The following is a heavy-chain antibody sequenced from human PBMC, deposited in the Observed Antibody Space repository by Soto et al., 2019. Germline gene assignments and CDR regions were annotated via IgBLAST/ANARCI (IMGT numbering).Heavy chain of an antibody. CDR1: GGSITGHNW. D-gene: IGHD3-10*01. J-gene: IGHJ6*02. Sequence: QVQLQESGPGLVKPSGTLSLTCAVSGGSITGHNWWSWVRQAPGEGLEWIGEVFHSGSTNYNPSLKSRVTLSADRPRNQFSLKLRSVTAADTAVYYCARRRIIMLRGVHLYYGMDVWGQGTTVTVSS. CDR2: VFHSGST. CDR3: ARRRIIMLRGVHLYYGMDV. V-gene: IGHV4-4*02.